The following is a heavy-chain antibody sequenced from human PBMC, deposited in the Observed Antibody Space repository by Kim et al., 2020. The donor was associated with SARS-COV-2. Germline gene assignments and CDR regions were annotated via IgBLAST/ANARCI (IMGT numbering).Heavy chain of an antibody. D-gene: IGHD1-26*01. CDR3: ARHGRKEWEHRGAFDI. CDR2: IYYSGST. CDR1: GGSISSSSYY. V-gene: IGHV4-39*01. Sequence: SETLSLTCTVSGGSISSSSYYWGWIRQPPGKGLEWIGSIYYSGSTYYNPSLKSRVTISVDTSKNQFSLKLSSVTAADTAVYYCARHGRKEWEHRGAFDIWGQGTMVTVSS. J-gene: IGHJ3*02.